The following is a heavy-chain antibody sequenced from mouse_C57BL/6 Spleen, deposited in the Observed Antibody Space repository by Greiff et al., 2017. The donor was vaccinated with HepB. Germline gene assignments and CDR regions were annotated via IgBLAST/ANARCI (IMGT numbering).Heavy chain of an antibody. CDR1: GFTFSDYG. V-gene: IGHV5-17*01. Sequence: EVQLVESGGGLVKPGGSLKLSCAASGFTFSDYGMHWVRQAPEKGLEWVAYICSGSSTIYYADTVKGRVTISRDKAKNTLFLQMTSLRSEDTAMYDCARNYGSSYVAYWGQGTLVTVAA. J-gene: IGHJ3*01. CDR2: ICSGSSTI. CDR3: ARNYGSSYVAY. D-gene: IGHD1-1*01.